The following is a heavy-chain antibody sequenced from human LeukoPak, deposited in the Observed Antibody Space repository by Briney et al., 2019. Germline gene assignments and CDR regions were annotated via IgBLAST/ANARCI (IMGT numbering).Heavy chain of an antibody. CDR1: GLTFSSYA. CDR3: AKVNCSTTRCYPGAMDY. Sequence: GGSLGLSCAVSGLTFSSYAMSWVRQAPGRGLEWVSVIGGSGDITYYADSVKGRFTNSRDNSKNTLFLQMNSLRAEDTAVYYCAKVNCSTTRCYPGAMDYWGQGTLVTVTS. D-gene: IGHD2-2*01. V-gene: IGHV3-23*01. J-gene: IGHJ4*02. CDR2: IGGSGDIT.